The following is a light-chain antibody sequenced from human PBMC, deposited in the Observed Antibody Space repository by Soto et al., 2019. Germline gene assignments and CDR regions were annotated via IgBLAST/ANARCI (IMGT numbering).Light chain of an antibody. J-gene: IGLJ1*01. Sequence: QSALTQPPSASGSPGQSVTISCTGTSSDVGGYNYVSWYQQSPGKAPKLMIYEVNNRPSGVSNRFSGSKSGNTASLTISGLQPEDEADYYCSSYTRNTTYVFGTGTKVTVL. V-gene: IGLV2-14*01. CDR3: SSYTRNTTYV. CDR1: SSDVGGYNY. CDR2: EVN.